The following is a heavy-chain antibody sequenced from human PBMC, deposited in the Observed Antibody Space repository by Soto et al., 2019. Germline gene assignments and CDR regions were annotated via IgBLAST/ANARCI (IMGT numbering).Heavy chain of an antibody. Sequence: GASVKVSCKASGYTFTSYGISWVRQAPGQGLEWMGWISAYNGNTNYAQKLQGRVTMTTDTSTSTANMELRSLRSDDTAVYYCAIVKVREFYDILTGYYVDYGMDVWGQGTTVTVSS. J-gene: IGHJ6*02. CDR1: GYTFTSYG. V-gene: IGHV1-18*01. D-gene: IGHD3-9*01. CDR3: AIVKVREFYDILTGYYVDYGMDV. CDR2: ISAYNGNT.